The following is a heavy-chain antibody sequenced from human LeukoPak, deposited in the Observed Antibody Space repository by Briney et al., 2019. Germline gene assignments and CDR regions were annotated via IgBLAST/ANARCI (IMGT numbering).Heavy chain of an antibody. V-gene: IGHV3-74*01. Sequence: GGSLRLSCAASGFTFSSYWMHWVRQAPGKGLVWVSRINSDGSSTSYADSVKGRFTISRDNAKNTLYLQMDSLRAEDTAVYYCARLGYCSGGSCYRYYFDYWGQGTLVTVSS. J-gene: IGHJ4*02. CDR2: INSDGSST. CDR3: ARLGYCSGGSCYRYYFDY. CDR1: GFTFSSYW. D-gene: IGHD2-15*01.